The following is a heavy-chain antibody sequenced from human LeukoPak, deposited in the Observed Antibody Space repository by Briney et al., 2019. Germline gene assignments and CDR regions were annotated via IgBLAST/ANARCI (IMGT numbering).Heavy chain of an antibody. CDR1: GFTFSSYD. Sequence: GGSLRLSCAASGFTFSSYDMHWVRQATGKGLEWVSAIGTAGDTYYPGSVKGRFTISRDNSKNTLYLQMNSLRAEDTAVYYCARDPWGYYYMDVWGKGTTVTVSS. J-gene: IGHJ6*03. CDR3: ARDPWGYYYMDV. CDR2: IGTAGDT. D-gene: IGHD3-16*01. V-gene: IGHV3-13*01.